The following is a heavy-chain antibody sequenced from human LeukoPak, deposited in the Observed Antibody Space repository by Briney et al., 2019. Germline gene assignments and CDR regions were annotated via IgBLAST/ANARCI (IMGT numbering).Heavy chain of an antibody. CDR2: INPNSGGT. CDR3: ARGLREGWFAELYY. V-gene: IGHV1-2*06. J-gene: IGHJ4*02. D-gene: IGHD3-10*01. CDR1: GYTFTGYY. Sequence: ASVKVSCKASGYTFTGYYMHWVRQAPGQGLEWMGRINPNSGGTNSAQKFQGRVTMTRDTSISTAYMELSRLRSDDTAVYYCARGLREGWFAELYYWGQGTLVTVSS.